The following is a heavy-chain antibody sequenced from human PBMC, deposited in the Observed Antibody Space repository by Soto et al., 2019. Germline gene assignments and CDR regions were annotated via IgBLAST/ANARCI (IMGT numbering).Heavy chain of an antibody. CDR1: GGSISSGGYS. CDR3: ARRSRGFYIDY. CDR2: MYHSGST. Sequence: SETLSLTCAVSGGSISSGGYSWSWIRQPPGKGLEWIGYMYHSGSTYYNPSLKSRVTISIDRSKNQFSLKLSSVTAADTAVYYCARRSRGFYIDYWGQGTLVTVSS. V-gene: IGHV4-30-2*01. J-gene: IGHJ4*02.